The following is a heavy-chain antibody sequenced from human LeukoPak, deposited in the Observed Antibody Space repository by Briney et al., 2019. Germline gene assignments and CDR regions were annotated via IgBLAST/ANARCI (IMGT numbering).Heavy chain of an antibody. J-gene: IGHJ4*02. CDR2: ISSSGSTI. V-gene: IGHV3-21*04. D-gene: IGHD2-15*01. Sequence: KPGGSLRLSCAASGFTFSSYAMSWVRQAPGKGLEWVSAISSSGSTIYYADSVKGRFTISRDNAKNSLYLQMNSLRAEDTAVYYCAARLGYCSGGSCSGYDYWGQGTLVTVSS. CDR3: AARLGYCSGGSCSGYDY. CDR1: GFTFSSYA.